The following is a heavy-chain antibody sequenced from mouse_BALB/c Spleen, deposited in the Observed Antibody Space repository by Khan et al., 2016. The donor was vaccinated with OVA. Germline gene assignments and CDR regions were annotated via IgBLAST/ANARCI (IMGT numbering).Heavy chain of an antibody. CDR2: VYPGTDNT. CDR1: GYIFTSYW. D-gene: IGHD3-2*02. J-gene: IGHJ2*01. Sequence: VQLQQSGAELVRPGTSVKLSCKTSGYIFTSYWIHWVKQRSGQGLEWIARVYPGTDNTYYNENFKDKATLTAYKSSTTVYLQLSSLKSEDSAVFFCAREEALYYFDYWGQGTTLTVSS. V-gene: IGHV1S132*01. CDR3: AREEALYYFDY.